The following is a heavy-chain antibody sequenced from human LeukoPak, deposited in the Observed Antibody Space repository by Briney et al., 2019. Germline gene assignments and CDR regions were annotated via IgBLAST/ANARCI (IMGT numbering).Heavy chain of an antibody. V-gene: IGHV1-46*01. J-gene: IGHJ5*02. CDR2: INPSGGST. Sequence: EASVKVSCKASGYTFTGYYMHWVRQAPGQGLEWMGIINPSGGSTSYAQKFQGRVTMTRDTSTSTVYMELSSLRSEDTAVYYCARDAEPEGITMVRGANNWFDPWGQGTLVTVSS. CDR3: ARDAEPEGITMVRGANNWFDP. D-gene: IGHD3-10*01. CDR1: GYTFTGYY.